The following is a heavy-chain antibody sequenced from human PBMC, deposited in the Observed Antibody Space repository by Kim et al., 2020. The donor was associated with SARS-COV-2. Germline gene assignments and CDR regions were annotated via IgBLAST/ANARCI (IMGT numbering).Heavy chain of an antibody. Sequence: SETLSLTCLVSDGSISPYYWSWIRQVPGKGLEWIGYIFYSGTTNYNPSLKSRVTISLGTSKNQFSLRLTSVTAADTAVYYCARSPAQLVPRYFDHWGQG. CDR3: ARSPAQLVPRYFDH. V-gene: IGHV4-59*03. CDR2: IFYSGTT. CDR1: DGSISPYY. D-gene: IGHD3-10*01. J-gene: IGHJ4*02.